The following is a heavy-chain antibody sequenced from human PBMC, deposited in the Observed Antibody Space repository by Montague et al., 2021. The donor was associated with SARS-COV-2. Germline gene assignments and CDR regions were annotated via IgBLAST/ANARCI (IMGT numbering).Heavy chain of an antibody. CDR3: ARRNSGQHLVGSGWFDP. V-gene: IGHV3-23*01. CDR1: GFTFGSYA. D-gene: IGHD5-12*01. CDR2: IDAGGGAV. Sequence: SLRLSCSTSGFTFGSYAMSWVRQAPGKGLEWLSGIDAGGGAVFDADSVKGRFTTSRDNYKNTLYLQMNSLTADDTAVYYCARRNSGQHLVGSGWFDPWDQGTLVTVSS. J-gene: IGHJ5*02.